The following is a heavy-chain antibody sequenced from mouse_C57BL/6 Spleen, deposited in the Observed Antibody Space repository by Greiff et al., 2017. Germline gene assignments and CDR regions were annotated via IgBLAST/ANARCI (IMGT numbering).Heavy chain of an antibody. CDR3: ARGIYDGYYRFAY. Sequence: EVKLVESGGGLVKPGGSLKLSCAASGFTFSSYAMSWVRQTPEKRLEWVATISDGGSYTYYPDNVKGRFTISRDNAKNNLYLQMSHLKSEDTAMYYCARGIYDGYYRFAYWGQGTLVTVSA. V-gene: IGHV5-4*03. D-gene: IGHD2-3*01. CDR1: GFTFSSYA. CDR2: ISDGGSYT. J-gene: IGHJ3*01.